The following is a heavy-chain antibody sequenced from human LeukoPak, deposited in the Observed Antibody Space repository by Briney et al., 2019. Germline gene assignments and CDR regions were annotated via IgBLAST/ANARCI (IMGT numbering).Heavy chain of an antibody. CDR1: GGSFSGYY. CDR2: IYYSGST. J-gene: IGHJ6*03. V-gene: IGHV4-59*01. CDR3: ARGLGYCSGGSCPPYMDV. D-gene: IGHD2-15*01. Sequence: SETLSLTCAVYGGSFSGYYWSWIRQPPGKGLEWIAYIYYSGSTNYNPSLKSRVTISVDTSKNQFSLKLSSVTAADTAVYYCARGLGYCSGGSCPPYMDVWGKGTTVTVSS.